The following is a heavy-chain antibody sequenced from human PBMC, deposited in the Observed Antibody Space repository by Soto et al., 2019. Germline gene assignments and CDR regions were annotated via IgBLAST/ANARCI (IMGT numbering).Heavy chain of an antibody. D-gene: IGHD5-18*01. CDR2: IWYDGSNK. CDR1: GFTFSSYG. J-gene: IGHJ4*02. CDR3: ARVDTSMAAFDY. Sequence: QVQLVESGGGVVQPGRSLRLSCAASGFTFSSYGMHRVRHAPGKGLEWVAVIWYDGSNKYYADSVKGRFTISRDNSKNTLSLQMNSLRAEDTAVYYCARVDTSMAAFDYWGQGTLVTVSS. V-gene: IGHV3-33*01.